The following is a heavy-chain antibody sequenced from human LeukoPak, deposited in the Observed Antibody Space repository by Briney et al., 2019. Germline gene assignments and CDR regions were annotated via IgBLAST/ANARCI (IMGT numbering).Heavy chain of an antibody. CDR2: IWNDGSNK. CDR1: GFTFSVYG. D-gene: IGHD3-10*01. CDR3: ARASGPFDY. Sequence: GGSLRLSCAASGFTFSVYGMHWARQAPGKGLEWVGVIWNDGSNKYYADSVKGRFTISRDNSKNTLYLQMNSLRAEDTAVYSCARASGPFDYWGQGTLVTVSS. V-gene: IGHV3-33*01. J-gene: IGHJ4*02.